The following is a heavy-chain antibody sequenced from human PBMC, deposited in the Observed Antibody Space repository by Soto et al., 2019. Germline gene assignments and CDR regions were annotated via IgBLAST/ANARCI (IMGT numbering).Heavy chain of an antibody. CDR3: AMEIEPMGGPFDF. CDR2: IIPVVGTG. CDR1: GDSFSSLS. Sequence: QVNLVQSGAEVKKPGSSVKVSCKASGDSFSSLSLNWVRQAPGQGLEWVGGIIPVVGTGTYAQKFQDRVTITADKSTSTVYMELTSLTSEDTAVYYCAMEIEPMGGPFDFWGQGTLVTVSS. V-gene: IGHV1-69*06. D-gene: IGHD2-15*01. J-gene: IGHJ4*02.